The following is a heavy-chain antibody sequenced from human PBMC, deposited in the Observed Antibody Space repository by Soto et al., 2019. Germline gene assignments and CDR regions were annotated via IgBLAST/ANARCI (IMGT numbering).Heavy chain of an antibody. D-gene: IGHD3-9*01. CDR1: GFSLSTSGMC. CDR3: ARIRTYYDILTGYYPYGMDV. CDR2: IDWDDDK. Sequence: GSGPTLVNPTQTLTLTCTFSGFSLSTSGMCVSWIRQPPGKALEWLALIDWDDDKYYSTSLKTRLTISKDTSKNQVVLTMTNMDPVDTATYYCARIRTYYDILTGYYPYGMDVWGQGTTVTVSS. V-gene: IGHV2-70*01. J-gene: IGHJ6*02.